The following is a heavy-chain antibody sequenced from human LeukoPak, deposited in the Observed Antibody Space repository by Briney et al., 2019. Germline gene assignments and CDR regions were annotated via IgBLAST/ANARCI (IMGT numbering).Heavy chain of an antibody. J-gene: IGHJ6*03. Sequence: PGGSLRLSCATSGFTFSSYGMHWVRQAPGKGLEWVAVIWYDGSNKYYADSVKGRFTISRDNSKNTLYLQMNSLRAEDTAVYYCAKEHYDFWSGPWGYYYYYMDVWGKGTTVTVSS. V-gene: IGHV3-33*06. D-gene: IGHD3-3*01. CDR3: AKEHYDFWSGPWGYYYYYMDV. CDR2: IWYDGSNK. CDR1: GFTFSSYG.